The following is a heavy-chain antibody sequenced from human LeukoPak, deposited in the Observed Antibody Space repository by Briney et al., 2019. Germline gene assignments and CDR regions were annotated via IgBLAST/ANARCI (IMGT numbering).Heavy chain of an antibody. CDR2: INGRGDDT. CDR3: AKGHRSSSSFFDS. V-gene: IGHV3-23*01. Sequence: PGGSLGLSCAAFSGFAMSWVRQAPGRGLEWVSAINGRGDDTYYLDSVKGRFTISRDNSNNTLYLQMNSLRAEDTAVYYCAKGHRSSSSFFDSWGQGILVTVSS. D-gene: IGHD6-19*01. CDR1: SGFA. J-gene: IGHJ4*02.